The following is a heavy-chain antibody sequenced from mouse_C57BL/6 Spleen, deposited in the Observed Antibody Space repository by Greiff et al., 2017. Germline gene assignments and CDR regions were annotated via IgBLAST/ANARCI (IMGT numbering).Heavy chain of an antibody. V-gene: IGHV5-17*01. Sequence: EVQRVESGGGLVKPGGSLKLSCAASGFTFSDYGMHWVRQAPEKGLEWVAYISSGSSTIYYADTVKGRFTISRDNAKNTLFLQMTSLRSEDTAMYYCARQIFITTVVATDAMDYWGQGTSVTVSS. CDR3: ARQIFITTVVATDAMDY. J-gene: IGHJ4*01. D-gene: IGHD1-1*01. CDR1: GFTFSDYG. CDR2: ISSGSSTI.